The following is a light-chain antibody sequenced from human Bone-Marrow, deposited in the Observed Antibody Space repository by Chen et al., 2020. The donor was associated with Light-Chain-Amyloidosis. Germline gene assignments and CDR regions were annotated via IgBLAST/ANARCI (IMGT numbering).Light chain of an antibody. CDR3: SSYTITSTLV. Sequence: QSALTQPASVSGSPGQSITISCTGPSSDVGGYNHVSWYQQHPDKAPKLMIYEVTNRPSWVPDRFSGSKSDNTASLTISGLQTEDEADYVCSSYTITSTLVFGSGTRVTVL. CDR1: SSDVGGYNH. CDR2: EVT. V-gene: IGLV2-14*01. J-gene: IGLJ1*01.